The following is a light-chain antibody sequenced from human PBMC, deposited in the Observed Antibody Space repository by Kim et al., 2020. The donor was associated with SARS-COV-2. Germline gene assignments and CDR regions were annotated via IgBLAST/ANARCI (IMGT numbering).Light chain of an antibody. V-gene: IGKV1-5*03. Sequence: DIQMTQSPSTLSASVGDRVTITCRASRSIDSWLVWYQQKPGKAPNLLLYIASALESGVPSRFSGSGSGTEFTLPISSLQPDDSAVYYCQQYSSNPLTFGGETKLDI. J-gene: IGKJ4*01. CDR2: IAS. CDR3: QQYSSNPLT. CDR1: RSIDSW.